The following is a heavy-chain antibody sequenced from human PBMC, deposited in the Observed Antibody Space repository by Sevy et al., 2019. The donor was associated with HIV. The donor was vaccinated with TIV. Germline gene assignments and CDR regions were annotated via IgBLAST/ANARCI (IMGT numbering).Heavy chain of an antibody. D-gene: IGHD3-10*02. CDR3: AEENTMLEEPGWFDP. CDR2: ISRSGSTI. J-gene: IGHJ5*02. V-gene: IGHV3-11*01. Sequence: GGSLRLSCAASGFTFSDYYMSWIRQAPGKGLEWVSYISRSGSTINYADSVKGRFTISRDNAKNSLYLQINSLRAEDTVLYYGAEENTMLEEPGWFDPWGQGTLVTVSS. CDR1: GFTFSDYY.